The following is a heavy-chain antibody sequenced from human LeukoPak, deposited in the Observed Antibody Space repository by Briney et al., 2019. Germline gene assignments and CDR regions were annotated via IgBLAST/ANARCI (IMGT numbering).Heavy chain of an antibody. Sequence: ASVKVSCKASGYTFINYGISWVRQAPGQGLEWVGRINTYNGNTKYVQKFHDRVTLTTDTSTNTAYMELRRLRSGDTAMYYCARGPRYDYDSSVYYFEFWGQGTLVTVSS. J-gene: IGHJ4*02. D-gene: IGHD3-22*01. V-gene: IGHV1-18*01. CDR2: INTYNGNT. CDR1: GYTFINYG. CDR3: ARGPRYDYDSSVYYFEF.